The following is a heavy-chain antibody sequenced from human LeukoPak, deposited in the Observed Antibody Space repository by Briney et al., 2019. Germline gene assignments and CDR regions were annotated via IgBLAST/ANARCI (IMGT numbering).Heavy chain of an antibody. V-gene: IGHV3-23*01. CDR3: ARSGLATCHY. D-gene: IGHD3-10*01. Sequence: PGGSLRLSCAASESHAMTWVRQGPGKGPEWVSAISRSGGSTCFADSVKGRFTISRDDSRGMVYLQMNSLSAEDTAVYYCARSGLATCHYWGQGTLVTVSS. CDR2: ISRSGGST. CDR1: ESHA. J-gene: IGHJ4*02.